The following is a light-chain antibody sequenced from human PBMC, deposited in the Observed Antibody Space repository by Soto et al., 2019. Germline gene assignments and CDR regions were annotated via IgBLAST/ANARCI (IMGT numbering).Light chain of an antibody. CDR2: DAS. CDR3: EQRSNWPET. J-gene: IGKJ1*01. Sequence: MVCTQSPATLSLCLGKRATRACTASQSVSSYLAWYKQKPGQAPRLLIYDASNRATGIPARVSGSGAGTDFTPTITSLGSEDFAVYYCEQRSNWPETFGQGTKVDIK. V-gene: IGKV3-11*01. CDR1: QSVSSY.